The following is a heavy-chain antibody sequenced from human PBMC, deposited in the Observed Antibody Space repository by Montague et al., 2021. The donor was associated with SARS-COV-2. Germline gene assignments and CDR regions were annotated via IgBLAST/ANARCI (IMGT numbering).Heavy chain of an antibody. CDR1: GDSVSSNNAA. J-gene: IGHJ4*02. D-gene: IGHD6-13*01. Sequence: CAISGDSVSSNNAAWNWIRQSPSRDLEWLGMTYYRPKWYNDYAVSVKSRITISPDTSKNQFSLQLSSVTPEDTAVYYCARDSRYSLSWSFDYWGQGTLVTVSA. CDR3: ARDSRYSLSWSFDY. V-gene: IGHV6-1*01. CDR2: TYYRPKWYN.